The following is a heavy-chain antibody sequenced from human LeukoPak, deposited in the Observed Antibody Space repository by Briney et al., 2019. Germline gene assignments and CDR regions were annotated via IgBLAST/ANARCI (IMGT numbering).Heavy chain of an antibody. Sequence: GGSLKLSCAASGFTFSSYGMHWVRQAPGKGLEWVAFIRYDGSSEYYADSVKGRFTISRDNSKNTLSLQMNSLRPEDTAIYYCAKDLTTVTSQGDYWGQGTVVTVSS. V-gene: IGHV3-30*02. CDR1: GFTFSSYG. CDR3: AKDLTTVTSQGDY. CDR2: IRYDGSSE. D-gene: IGHD4-17*01. J-gene: IGHJ4*02.